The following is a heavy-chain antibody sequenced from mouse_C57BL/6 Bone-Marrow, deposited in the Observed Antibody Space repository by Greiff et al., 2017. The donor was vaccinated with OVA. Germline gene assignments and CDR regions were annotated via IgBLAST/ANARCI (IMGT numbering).Heavy chain of an antibody. D-gene: IGHD2-5*01. V-gene: IGHV1-53*01. CDR2: INPSNGGT. CDR1: GYTFTSYW. Sequence: QVQLKESGTELVKPGASVKLSCKASGYTFTSYWMHWVKQRPGQGLEWIGNINPSNGGTNYNEKFKSKATLTVDKSSSTAYMQLSSLTSEDSAVYYGARDDYSNYSFDYWGQGTTLTVSS. J-gene: IGHJ2*01. CDR3: ARDDYSNYSFDY.